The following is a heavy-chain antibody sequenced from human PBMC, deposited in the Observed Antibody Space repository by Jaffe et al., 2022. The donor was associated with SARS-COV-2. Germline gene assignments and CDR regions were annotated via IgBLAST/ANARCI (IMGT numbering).Heavy chain of an antibody. CDR3: AKAEPKGDTAMALDY. Sequence: QVQLVESGGGVVQPGRSLRLSCAASGFTFSSYGMHWVRQAPGKGLEWVAVISYDGSNKYYADSVKGRFTISRDNSKNTLYLQMNSLRAEDTAVYYCAKAEPKGDTAMALDYWGQGTLVTVSS. V-gene: IGHV3-30*18. D-gene: IGHD5-18*01. CDR1: GFTFSSYG. J-gene: IGHJ4*02. CDR2: ISYDGSNK.